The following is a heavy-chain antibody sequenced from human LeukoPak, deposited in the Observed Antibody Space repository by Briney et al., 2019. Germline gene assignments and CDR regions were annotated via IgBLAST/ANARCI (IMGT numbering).Heavy chain of an antibody. CDR2: IIPIFGTA. Sequence: ASVKVSCKASGGTFSSYAISWVRQAPGQGLEWMGAIIPIFGTANYAQKFQGRVTITADESTSTAYMELSSLRSEDTAVYYCARAMCGGSCYSGYYYGMDVWGKGTTVTVSS. D-gene: IGHD2-15*01. CDR1: GGTFSSYA. J-gene: IGHJ6*04. V-gene: IGHV1-69*13. CDR3: ARAMCGGSCYSGYYYGMDV.